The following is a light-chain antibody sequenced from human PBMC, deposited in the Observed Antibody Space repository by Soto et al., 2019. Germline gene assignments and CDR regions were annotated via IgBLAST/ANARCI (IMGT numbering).Light chain of an antibody. CDR3: MQALQTPIT. J-gene: IGKJ5*01. CDR1: QSLVHSNGYNY. Sequence: DIVMTQSPLSLPVTPGEPASISCRSSQSLVHSNGYNYLNWYLQKPGQSPQLLIYLGSNRASGVPDRYSGSGSGTDFTLKISRVEAEAVGVYYCMQALQTPITFGPGTRLEIK. CDR2: LGS. V-gene: IGKV2-28*01.